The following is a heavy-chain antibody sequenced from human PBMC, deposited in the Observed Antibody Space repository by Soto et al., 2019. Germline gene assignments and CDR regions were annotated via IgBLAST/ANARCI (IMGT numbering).Heavy chain of an antibody. Sequence: PWGSLRLCCATSVFTFSSYPMTWVRQAPGKGLEWVSYISSSSSTIYYADSVKGRFTISRDNSKNSLYLQMNSLRDEDTAVYYCARDPVGDTTPGVDCWGQGTMVTVSS. CDR3: ARDPVGDTTPGVDC. D-gene: IGHD1-26*01. J-gene: IGHJ4*02. V-gene: IGHV3-48*02. CDR2: ISSSSSTI. CDR1: VFTFSSYP.